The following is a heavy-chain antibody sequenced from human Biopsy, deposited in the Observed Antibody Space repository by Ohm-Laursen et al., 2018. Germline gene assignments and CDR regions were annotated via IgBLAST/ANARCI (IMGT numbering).Heavy chain of an antibody. CDR2: IYFTGRT. D-gene: IGHD3-9*01. J-gene: IGHJ2*01. CDR1: GGPIDSYY. Sequence: SDTLSLTCPVSGGPIDSYYWSWIRQPPGKALEWIGYIYFTGRTSYNPSLKSRVTMSVNTSKKQFPLRLSSVTAADTAVYYCASTGYNPDWNFDLWGRCTRVTVSS. CDR3: ASTGYNPDWNFDL. V-gene: IGHV4-59*07.